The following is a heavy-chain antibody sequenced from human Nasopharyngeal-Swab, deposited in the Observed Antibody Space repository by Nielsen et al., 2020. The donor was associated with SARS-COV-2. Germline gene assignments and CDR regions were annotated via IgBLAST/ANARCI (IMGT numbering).Heavy chain of an antibody. CDR1: GFTFSSYW. Sequence: GESLKISCAASGFTFSSYWMHWVRQAPGKGLVWVSRINGDGSSTTYADSVRGRFTISSDNAKNMLYLQLNSLRAEDTAVYYCARDLPPVGCSGGSCYSPWGQGTLVTVSS. CDR3: ARDLPPVGCSGGSCYSP. V-gene: IGHV3-74*01. CDR2: INGDGSST. J-gene: IGHJ5*02. D-gene: IGHD2-15*01.